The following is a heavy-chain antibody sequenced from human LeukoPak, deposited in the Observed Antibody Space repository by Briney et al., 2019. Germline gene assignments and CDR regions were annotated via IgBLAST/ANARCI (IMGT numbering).Heavy chain of an antibody. CDR1: GDSINNYY. V-gene: IGHV4-59*01. J-gene: IGHJ4*02. CDR2: IYFHGST. CDR3: ARGTYYDFWSGEGLFDF. Sequence: SETLSLTCTVTGDSINNYYWNWIRQPPGKGLEWIGYIYFHGSTNYNPSLKSRVTILVDPSKNQFSLSLNSVTAADTAVYYCARGTYYDFWSGEGLFDFWGQGTLVTVSS. D-gene: IGHD3-3*01.